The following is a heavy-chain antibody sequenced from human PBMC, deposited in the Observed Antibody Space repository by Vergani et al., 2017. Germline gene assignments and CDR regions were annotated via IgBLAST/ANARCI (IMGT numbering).Heavy chain of an antibody. CDR3: ARDHSRGANPWFDP. J-gene: IGHJ5*02. CDR1: GFTFSNAW. D-gene: IGHD3-10*01. CDR2: IKSKTDGGTT. Sequence: EVQLVESGGGLVKPGGSLRLSCAASGFTFSNAWMSWVRQAPGKGLEWVGRIKSKTDGGTTDYAAPVKGRFTISRDNSKNTLYLQMNSLRAEDTAVYYCARDHSRGANPWFDPWGQGTLVTVSS. V-gene: IGHV3-15*01.